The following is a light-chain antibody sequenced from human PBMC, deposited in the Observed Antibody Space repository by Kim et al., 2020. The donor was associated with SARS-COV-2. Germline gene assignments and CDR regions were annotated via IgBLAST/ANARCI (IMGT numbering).Light chain of an antibody. V-gene: IGLV1-40*01. Sequence: RVTISCTGSSSNIGAGYDVLWYQQLPGRAPKLLSFAATRRPSGVPDRLSGSKSGTSASLAITGLQAEDEADYYCQSYDSRLSGWVFGGGTQLTVL. CDR1: SSNIGAGYD. CDR2: AAT. CDR3: QSYDSRLSGWV. J-gene: IGLJ3*02.